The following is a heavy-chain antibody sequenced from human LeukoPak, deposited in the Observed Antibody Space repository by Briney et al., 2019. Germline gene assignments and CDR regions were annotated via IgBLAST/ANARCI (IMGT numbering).Heavy chain of an antibody. CDR3: AREGPRGYSYGYLY. CDR1: GGSISSGGYY. J-gene: IGHJ4*02. D-gene: IGHD5-18*01. Sequence: SETLSLTCTVSGGSISSGGYYWSWIRQHPGKGLEWIGYIYYSGSTYYNPSLKSRVTISVDTSKNQFSLKLSSVTAADTAVYYCAREGPRGYSYGYLYWGQGTLVTVSS. V-gene: IGHV4-31*03. CDR2: IYYSGST.